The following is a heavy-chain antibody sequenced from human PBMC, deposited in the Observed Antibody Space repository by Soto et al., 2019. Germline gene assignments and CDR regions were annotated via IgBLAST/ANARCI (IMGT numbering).Heavy chain of an antibody. V-gene: IGHV1-58*01. J-gene: IGHJ4*02. Sequence: GASVKVSCKASGFTFTSSAVQWVRQARGQRLEWIGWIVVGSGNTNYAQKFQERVTITRDMSTSTAYMELSSLRSEDTAVYYCTRGAGQGSGSYDWGQGTRVTVSS. CDR1: GFTFTSSA. CDR2: IVVGSGNT. CDR3: TRGAGQGSGSYD. D-gene: IGHD3-10*01.